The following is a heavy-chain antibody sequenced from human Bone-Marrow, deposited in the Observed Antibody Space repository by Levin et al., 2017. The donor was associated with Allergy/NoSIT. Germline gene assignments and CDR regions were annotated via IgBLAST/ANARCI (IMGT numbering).Heavy chain of an antibody. J-gene: IGHJ4*02. CDR2: IWYDGSNK. CDR3: ARDRYSAVAGIDWTHPLDY. Sequence: GESLKISCAASGFTFSDFGIHWVRQAPGKGLEWVAVIWYDGSNKYYTDSVKGRFTISRDNSKNTLSLQMDSLRAEDTAVYYCARDRYSAVAGIDWTHPLDYWGQGTLVTVSS. D-gene: IGHD6-19*01. V-gene: IGHV3-33*01. CDR1: GFTFSDFG.